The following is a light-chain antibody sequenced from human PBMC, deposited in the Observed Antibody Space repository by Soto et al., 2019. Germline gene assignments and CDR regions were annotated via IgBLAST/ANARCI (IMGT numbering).Light chain of an antibody. J-gene: IGKJ3*01. CDR3: QQYGSSPLFT. CDR2: GAS. V-gene: IGKV3-20*01. CDR1: QIVSSSY. Sequence: EIVSTQSPGALSLSPGERATLSCRASQIVSSSYLAWYQQKPGQAPRLLIYGASSRATGIPDRFSGSGSGTDFTLTISSLEPEDIAVYYCQQYGSSPLFTFGPGTKVDIK.